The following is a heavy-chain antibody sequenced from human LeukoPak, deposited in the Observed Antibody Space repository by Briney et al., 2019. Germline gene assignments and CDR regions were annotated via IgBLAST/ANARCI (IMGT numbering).Heavy chain of an antibody. CDR3: AKDGTVTTLNY. CDR1: GIPFSSYA. V-gene: IGHV3-23*01. D-gene: IGHD4-17*01. Sequence: GSLGPSLAASGIPFSSYAMGWVRPASGEGVGWGSPIKGSGWRTYYSDSGKGRITISRDNSNNTLYLQINSLRAEDRAVYYCAKDGTVTTLNYWGQGTLVPVSS. CDR2: IKGSGWRT. J-gene: IGHJ4*02.